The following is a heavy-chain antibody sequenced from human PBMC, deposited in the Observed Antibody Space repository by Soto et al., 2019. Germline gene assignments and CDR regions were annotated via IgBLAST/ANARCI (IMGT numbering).Heavy chain of an antibody. CDR2: ISAYNGNT. Sequence: ASVKVSCKASGYTFTSYGISWVRQAPGQGLEWMGWISAYNGNTNYAQKLQGRVTMTTDTSTSTAYMELRSLRSDDTAVYYCARVHYYDSTEASFDDWGQGTLVTVSS. D-gene: IGHD3-22*01. CDR3: ARVHYYDSTEASFDD. J-gene: IGHJ4*02. CDR1: GYTFTSYG. V-gene: IGHV1-18*01.